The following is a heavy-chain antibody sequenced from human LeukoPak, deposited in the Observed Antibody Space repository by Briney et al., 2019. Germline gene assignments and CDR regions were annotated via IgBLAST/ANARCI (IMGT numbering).Heavy chain of an antibody. V-gene: IGHV4-61*02. J-gene: IGHJ6*03. CDR3: ARVVAAPYYYYYYYMDV. Sequence: SETLSLTCTVSGGSISSGSYYWSWIRQPAGKGLEWIGRIYTSGSTNYNPSLKSRVTISYTSKNQFSLKLNSVTAADTAVYYCARVVAAPYYYYYYYMDVWGKGTTVTISS. CDR1: GGSISSGSYY. CDR2: IYTSGST. D-gene: IGHD6-13*01.